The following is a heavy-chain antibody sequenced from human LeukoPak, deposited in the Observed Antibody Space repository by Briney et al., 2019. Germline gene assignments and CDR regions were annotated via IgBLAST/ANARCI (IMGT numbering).Heavy chain of an antibody. J-gene: IGHJ6*02. D-gene: IGHD4-17*01. Sequence: SEPQSLSCSVSVGSISRYYWSWLPEPPGGGVEWIGYFYYSGSTNNNRSLKSRVTISVDTSKNQFSLNVSSVTAADTAGYYFTRARDYGDYDSGDGMDVWGQGTTVTVSS. CDR3: TRARDYGDYDSGDGMDV. CDR1: VGSISRYY. V-gene: IGHV4-59*01. CDR2: FYYSGST.